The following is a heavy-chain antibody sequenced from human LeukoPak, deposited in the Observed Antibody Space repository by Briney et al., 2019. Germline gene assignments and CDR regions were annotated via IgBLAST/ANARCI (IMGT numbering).Heavy chain of an antibody. CDR2: IYYSGST. J-gene: IGHJ5*02. CDR3: ARGEYSSSSWGVGWFDP. CDR1: GGSISRGGYY. D-gene: IGHD6-6*01. V-gene: IGHV4-31*03. Sequence: PSETLSLTCTVSGGSISRGGYYWSWIRQHPGKGLEWIGYIYYSGSTYYNPSLKSRVTISVDTSKNQFSLKLSSVTAADTAVYYCARGEYSSSSWGVGWFDPWGLGTLVTVSS.